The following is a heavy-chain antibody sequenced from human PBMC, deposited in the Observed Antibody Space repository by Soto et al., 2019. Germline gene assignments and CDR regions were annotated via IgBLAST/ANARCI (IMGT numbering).Heavy chain of an antibody. CDR3: ARDKITGLFDY. J-gene: IGHJ4*02. CDR2: INHSGST. D-gene: IGHD1-1*01. Sequence: SETLSLTSAVYGGSFSGYSWPWIRQPPGTGLEWIGEINHSGSTNYNPSLKSRVTISVDTSKNQFSLKLTSVTAAETAVYYCARDKITGLFDYWGQGSLVTVX. CDR1: GGSFSGYS. V-gene: IGHV4-34*01.